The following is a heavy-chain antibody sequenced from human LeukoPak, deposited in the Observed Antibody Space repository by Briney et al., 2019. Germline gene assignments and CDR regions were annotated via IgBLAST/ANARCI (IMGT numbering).Heavy chain of an antibody. J-gene: IGHJ4*02. V-gene: IGHV3-74*01. Sequence: GGSLRLSCAASGFTFSRHLMHWVRQAPGKGLVWVSRINNDGSAANYADSVKGRFTISRDNAKNTLYLQMSSLRAEDTAVYYCARGISYYDSSGYPDYWGQGTLVTVSS. D-gene: IGHD3-22*01. CDR2: INNDGSAA. CDR3: ARGISYYDSSGYPDY. CDR1: GFTFSRHL.